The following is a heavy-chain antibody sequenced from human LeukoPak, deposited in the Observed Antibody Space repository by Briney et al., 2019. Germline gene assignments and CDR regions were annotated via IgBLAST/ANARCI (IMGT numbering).Heavy chain of an antibody. CDR2: IYYSGST. CDR1: GGSISIYY. D-gene: IGHD2-2*01. V-gene: IGHV4-59*01. J-gene: IGHJ4*02. Sequence: SETLSLTCTVSGGSISIYYWNWIRQPPGKGLEWIGYIYYSGSTSYNPSLKSRVTKSVDTSQNQFSLKLSSVTAADTAVYYCARGCSTSCPLDYWGQGTLVTVSS. CDR3: ARGCSTSCPLDY.